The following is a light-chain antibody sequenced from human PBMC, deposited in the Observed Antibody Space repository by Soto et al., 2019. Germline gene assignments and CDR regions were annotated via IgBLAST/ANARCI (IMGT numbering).Light chain of an antibody. Sequence: SYELTQPPSVSVAPGKTARITCGGNNIGSESVHWYQQKPGQAPVLAIYYDSDRPSGIPERFSGSNSGNTATLTISRVEAGDEADYYCQVWDGSRDHQVLGGGTKLTVL. V-gene: IGLV3-21*04. CDR3: QVWDGSRDHQV. CDR1: NIGSES. J-gene: IGLJ3*02. CDR2: YDS.